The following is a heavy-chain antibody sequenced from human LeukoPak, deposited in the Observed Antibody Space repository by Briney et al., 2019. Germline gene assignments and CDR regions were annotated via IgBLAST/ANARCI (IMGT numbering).Heavy chain of an antibody. CDR2: ISYDGSNK. D-gene: IGHD3-10*01. Sequence: GGSLRLCCAASGFTFSSYAMHWVRQATGKGLEWVAVISYDGSNKYYADSVKGRFTISRDNSKNTLYLQMNSLRAEDTAVYYCARGPQLLWFGEFHAEYFQHWGQGTLVTVSS. CDR3: ARGPQLLWFGEFHAEYFQH. J-gene: IGHJ1*01. V-gene: IGHV3-30*04. CDR1: GFTFSSYA.